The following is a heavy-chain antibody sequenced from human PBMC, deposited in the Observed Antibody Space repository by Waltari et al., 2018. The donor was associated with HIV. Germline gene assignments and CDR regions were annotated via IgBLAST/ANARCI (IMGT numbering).Heavy chain of an antibody. CDR3: ARDLYYYGSGSRSASAFDI. Sequence: QVQLQESGPGLVKPSETLSLTCTVSGGSISSYYWSWIRQHAGQGLEWIGRIYTSGSTNYNPSLKSRVTMSVDTSKNQFSLKLSSVTAADTAVYYCARDLYYYGSGSRSASAFDIWGQGTMVTVSS. CDR2: IYTSGST. CDR1: GGSISSYY. J-gene: IGHJ3*02. D-gene: IGHD3-10*01. V-gene: IGHV4-4*07.